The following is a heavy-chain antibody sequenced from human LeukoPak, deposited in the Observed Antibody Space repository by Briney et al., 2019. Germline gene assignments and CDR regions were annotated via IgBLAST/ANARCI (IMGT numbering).Heavy chain of an antibody. D-gene: IGHD6-19*01. CDR1: GGSISSSSYY. J-gene: IGHJ4*02. CDR2: IYYSGST. CDR3: ARHNSVAGTNRFGY. Sequence: SETLSLTCTVSGGSISSSSYYWGWIRQPPGKGLEWIGSIYYSGSTYDNPSLKSRVTISVDTSKNQFSLKLSPVTAADTAVYYCARHNSVAGTNRFGYWGQGTLVTVSS. V-gene: IGHV4-39*01.